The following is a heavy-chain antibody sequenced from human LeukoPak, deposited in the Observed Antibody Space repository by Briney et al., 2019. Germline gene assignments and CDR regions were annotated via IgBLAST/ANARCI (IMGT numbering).Heavy chain of an antibody. Sequence: ASVKVSCKASGYTFTGHYMNWVRLSPGQGLEWMGWINPTGGTTYAQKFQDRVTMTRDTSINTAYMELSGLRSDDTAVYYCARDLGWSSSHWGQGTLVTVSS. CDR1: GYTFTGHY. D-gene: IGHD6-6*01. J-gene: IGHJ4*02. CDR3: ARDLGWSSSH. V-gene: IGHV1-2*02. CDR2: INPTGGT.